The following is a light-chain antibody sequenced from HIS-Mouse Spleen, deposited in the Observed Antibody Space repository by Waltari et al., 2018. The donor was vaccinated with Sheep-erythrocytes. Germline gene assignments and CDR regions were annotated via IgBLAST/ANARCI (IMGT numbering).Light chain of an antibody. Sequence: QSALTQPRSVSGSPGQSVTISCTGTSSDVGGYNYVSWYQQHPGKAPKLMIYDVSKRPSGVPDRFSCSKSGKTASLTISGLQAEDEADYYCCSYAGSYNHVFATGTKVTVL. CDR2: DVS. CDR1: SSDVGGYNY. J-gene: IGLJ1*01. CDR3: CSYAGSYNHV. V-gene: IGLV2-11*01.